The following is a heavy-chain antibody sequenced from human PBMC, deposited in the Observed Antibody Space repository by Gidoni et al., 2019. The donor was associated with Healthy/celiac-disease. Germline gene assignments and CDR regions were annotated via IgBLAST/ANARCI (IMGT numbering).Heavy chain of an antibody. CDR3: ARDQSQIVGATGYYDYGMDV. Sequence: EVQLVESGGGLVQPGGSLRLSCAASGFTFSSYRMNWVRQAPGKGLEWVSYISSSSSTIYYADSVKGRFTISRDNAKNSLYLQMNSLRAEDTAVYYCARDQSQIVGATGYYDYGMDVWGQGTTVTVSS. J-gene: IGHJ6*02. V-gene: IGHV3-48*01. D-gene: IGHD1-26*01. CDR2: ISSSSSTI. CDR1: GFTFSSYR.